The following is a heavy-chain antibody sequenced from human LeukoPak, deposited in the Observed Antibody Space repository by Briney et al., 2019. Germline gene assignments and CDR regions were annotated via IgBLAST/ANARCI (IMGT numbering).Heavy chain of an antibody. D-gene: IGHD2-15*01. J-gene: IGHJ3*02. V-gene: IGHV5-51*01. CDR3: ARQAGDGSWGGAFDI. Sequence: GESLKISCKGSGYRFTNYWIGWVRQMPGKGLEWMGIIYPGDLDTRYSPSFQGQVTMSADKSISTAYLQWSSLKASDTAIYYCARQAGDGSWGGAFDIWGQGTMVTVSS. CDR1: GYRFTNYW. CDR2: IYPGDLDT.